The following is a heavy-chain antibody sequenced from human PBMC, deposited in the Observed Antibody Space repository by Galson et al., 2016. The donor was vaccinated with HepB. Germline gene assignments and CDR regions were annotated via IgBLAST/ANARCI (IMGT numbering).Heavy chain of an antibody. V-gene: IGHV3-9*01. CDR1: GFTFDDHG. CDR3: AKMDCGRDCPRDY. D-gene: IGHD2-21*02. CDR2: ISWNSGSI. J-gene: IGHJ4*02. Sequence: SLRLSCAGSGFTFDDHGMHWVRQAPGKGLEWVSSISWNSGSIAYADSVKGRFTVSRDNSKNTLFLQMSNLRVEDTAVYYCAKMDCGRDCPRDYWGQGTLVTVSS.